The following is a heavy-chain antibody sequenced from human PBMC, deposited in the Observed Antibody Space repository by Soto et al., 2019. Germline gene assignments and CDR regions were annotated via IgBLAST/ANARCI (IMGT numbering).Heavy chain of an antibody. Sequence: QVQLQQWGAGLLKPSETLSLTCAVYGGSFSGYYWSWIRQPPGKGLEWIGEINHSGSTNYNPSLKSRVTISVATSKNQFSLKLSSVTAADTAVYYCARGGSYGSIAARADWFDPWGQGTLVTVSS. CDR2: INHSGST. D-gene: IGHD6-6*01. J-gene: IGHJ5*02. CDR3: ARGGSYGSIAARADWFDP. CDR1: GGSFSGYY. V-gene: IGHV4-34*01.